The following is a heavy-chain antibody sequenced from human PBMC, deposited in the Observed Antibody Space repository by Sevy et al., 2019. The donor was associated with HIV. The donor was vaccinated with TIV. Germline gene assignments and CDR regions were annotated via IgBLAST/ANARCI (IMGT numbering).Heavy chain of an antibody. V-gene: IGHV3-48*01. J-gene: IGHJ3*02. CDR3: ASIPGHYCDSSESHAFDI. CDR2: ISSSSSTI. Sequence: GGSLRLSCAASGFTFSSYSMNWVRQAPGKGLEWVSYISSSSSTIYYADSVKGRFTISRDNAKNSLYLQMNSLRAEDTAVYYCASIPGHYCDSSESHAFDIWGQGTMVTVSS. D-gene: IGHD3-22*01. CDR1: GFTFSSYS.